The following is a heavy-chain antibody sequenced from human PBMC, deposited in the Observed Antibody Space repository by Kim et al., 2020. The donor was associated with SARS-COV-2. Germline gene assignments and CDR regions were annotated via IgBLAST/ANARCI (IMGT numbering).Heavy chain of an antibody. CDR1: GFTVSSNY. Sequence: GGSLRLSCAASGFTVSSNYMSWIRQAPGKGLEWVSVIYSGGSTYYADSVKGRFTISRDNSKNTQYLQMNSLRAEDTAVYYCARDSPFYYDSSGYYQFYWGQGTLVTVP. V-gene: IGHV3-66*01. D-gene: IGHD3-22*01. CDR3: ARDSPFYYDSSGYYQFY. J-gene: IGHJ4*02. CDR2: IYSGGST.